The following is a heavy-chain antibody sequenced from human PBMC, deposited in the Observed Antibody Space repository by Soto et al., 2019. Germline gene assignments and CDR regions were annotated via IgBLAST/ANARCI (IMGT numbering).Heavy chain of an antibody. J-gene: IGHJ4*02. CDR3: TTVDCRGGSCYPGPFY. Sequence: PGGSLRLSCAASGFTFSNAWMSWVRQAPGKGLEWVGRIKSKTDGGTTDYAAPVKGRFTISRDDSKNTLYLQMNSLKTEDTAVYYCTTVDCRGGSCYPGPFYWGQGTLVTVSS. D-gene: IGHD2-15*01. CDR2: IKSKTDGGTT. V-gene: IGHV3-15*01. CDR1: GFTFSNAW.